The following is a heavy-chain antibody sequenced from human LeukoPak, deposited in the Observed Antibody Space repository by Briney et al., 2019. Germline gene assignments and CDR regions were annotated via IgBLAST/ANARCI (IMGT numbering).Heavy chain of an antibody. J-gene: IGHJ6*03. Sequence: ASVTVSCMASGYTFTSYYMHWVRQAPGHGREWMGIINPSGGSTIYAQTFQGRLTITTDTSTSTTYMELSSLRSEDTAVYYCARSRAAAMVTNYYYYYMDVWGKGATVTVSS. CDR2: INPSGGST. D-gene: IGHD5-18*01. V-gene: IGHV1-46*01. CDR3: ARSRAAAMVTNYYYYYMDV. CDR1: GYTFTSYY.